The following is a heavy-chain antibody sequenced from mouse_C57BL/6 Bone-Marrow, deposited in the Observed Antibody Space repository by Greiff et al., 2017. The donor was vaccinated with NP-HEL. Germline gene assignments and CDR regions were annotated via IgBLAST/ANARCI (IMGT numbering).Heavy chain of an antibody. D-gene: IGHD1-1*01. V-gene: IGHV1-76*01. CDR3: ARGVFYGSSHWYFDV. Sequence: VKLMESGAELVRPGASVKLSCKASGYTFTDYYINWVKQRPGQGLEWIARIYPGSGNTYYNEKFKGKATLTAEKSSSTAYMQLSSLTSEDSAVYFCARGVFYGSSHWYFDVWGTGTTVTVSS. CDR2: IYPGSGNT. CDR1: GYTFTDYY. J-gene: IGHJ1*03.